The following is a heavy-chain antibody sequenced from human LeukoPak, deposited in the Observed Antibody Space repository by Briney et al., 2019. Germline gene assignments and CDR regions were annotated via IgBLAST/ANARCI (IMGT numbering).Heavy chain of an antibody. CDR1: GFTFSSYG. D-gene: IGHD5-12*01. V-gene: IGHV3-30*03. CDR2: ISYDGSNK. J-gene: IGHJ4*02. Sequence: GRSLGLACAASGFTFSSYGMHWVRQAPGKGLEWVAVISYDGSNKYYADSVKGRFTISRDNSKHAMYLQMNSLRAEDTAVYYCAREIMDIVATDFDYWGQGTLVTVSS. CDR3: AREIMDIVATDFDY.